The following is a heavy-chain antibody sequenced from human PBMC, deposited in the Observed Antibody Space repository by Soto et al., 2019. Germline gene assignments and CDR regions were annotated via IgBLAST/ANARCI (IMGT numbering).Heavy chain of an antibody. D-gene: IGHD2-2*01. Sequence: PSETLSLTCTVSGGSISSSSYYWGWIRQPPGKGLEWIGSIYYSGSTYYNPSLKSRVTISVDTSKNQFSLKLSSVTAADTAVYYCAREVPAAMGGVPYYYMDVWGKGTTVTVSS. J-gene: IGHJ6*03. V-gene: IGHV4-39*01. CDR2: IYYSGST. CDR1: GGSISSSSYY. CDR3: AREVPAAMGGVPYYYMDV.